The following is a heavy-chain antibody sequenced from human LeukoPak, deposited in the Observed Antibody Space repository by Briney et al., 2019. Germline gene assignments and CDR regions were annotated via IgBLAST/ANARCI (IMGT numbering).Heavy chain of an antibody. V-gene: IGHV4-34*01. CDR3: ASRRGGYCSGGSCYGSGRNWFDP. CDR1: GGSFSGYY. D-gene: IGHD2-15*01. CDR2: INHSGST. Sequence: SETLSLTCAVYGGSFSGYYWSWIRQPPGKGLEWIGEINHSGSTNYNPSLKSRVTISVDTSKNEFSLKLSSVTAADTAVYYCASRRGGYCSGGSCYGSGRNWFDPWGQGTLVTGSS. J-gene: IGHJ5*02.